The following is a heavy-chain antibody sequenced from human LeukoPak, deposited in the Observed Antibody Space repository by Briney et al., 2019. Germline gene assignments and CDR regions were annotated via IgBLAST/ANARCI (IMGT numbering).Heavy chain of an antibody. CDR3: AKDSYSGSYGCFDY. V-gene: IGHV3-23*01. J-gene: IGHJ4*02. CDR1: GFTFSTYA. Sequence: GGSLRLSCAASGFTFSTYAMSWVRQAPGKGREWVSAISGSGGSTYYADSVKGRFTISRDNSKNTLYLQMNSLRAEDTAVYYCAKDSYSGSYGCFDYWGQGTLVTVSS. CDR2: ISGSGGST. D-gene: IGHD1-26*01.